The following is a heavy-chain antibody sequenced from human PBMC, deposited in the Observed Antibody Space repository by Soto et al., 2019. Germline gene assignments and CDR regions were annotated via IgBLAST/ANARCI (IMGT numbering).Heavy chain of an antibody. D-gene: IGHD2-2*01. CDR3: ARYARLPSPSPNAQVTFFGVDV. V-gene: IGHV3-11*01. J-gene: IGHJ6*02. CDR1: GFTFSNTY. Sequence: PGGSLRLSCAASGFTFSNTYMTWVRQAPGKGLEWVSYISSSGGTIYSADSVKGRFTISRDNAKNSLYLQMNSLRADDTAVYYCARYARLPSPSPNAQVTFFGVDVWGQGTTVTVSS. CDR2: ISSSGGTI.